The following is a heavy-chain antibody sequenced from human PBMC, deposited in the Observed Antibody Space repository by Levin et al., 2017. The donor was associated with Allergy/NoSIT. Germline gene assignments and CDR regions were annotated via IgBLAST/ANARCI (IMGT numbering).Heavy chain of an antibody. J-gene: IGHJ4*02. Sequence: SETLSLTCTVSGDSISDNFWSWIRQPAGKGLEWIGRIHISGSMNYNASLQSRVTMSLDTSKNQLSLKLTSVTAADTAVYYCAREGHHYGDQEYWGQGILVTVSS. CDR2: IHISGSM. CDR3: AREGHHYGDQEY. V-gene: IGHV4-4*07. D-gene: IGHD4-17*01. CDR1: GDSISDNF.